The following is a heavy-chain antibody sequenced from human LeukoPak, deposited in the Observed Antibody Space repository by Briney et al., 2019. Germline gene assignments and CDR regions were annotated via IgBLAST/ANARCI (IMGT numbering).Heavy chain of an antibody. J-gene: IGHJ6*02. CDR2: IWYDGSNK. CDR3: ARDTAMVTYSMDV. D-gene: IGHD5-18*01. V-gene: IGHV3-33*01. CDR1: GFTFSSYG. Sequence: GGSLRLSCAASGFTFSSYGMHWVRQAPGKGLEWVAVIWYDGSNKYYADSVKGRFTISRDNSKNTLYLQMNSLRAEDTAVYYCARDTAMVTYSMDVWGQGTTVTVSS.